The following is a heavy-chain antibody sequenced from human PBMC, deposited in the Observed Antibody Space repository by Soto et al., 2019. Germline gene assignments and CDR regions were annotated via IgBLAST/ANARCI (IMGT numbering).Heavy chain of an antibody. CDR2: IYYSAST. J-gene: IGHJ4*02. D-gene: IGHD2-2*01. V-gene: IGHV4-31*03. Sequence: PSETLSLTCTVSGGPINSGNYYWSWIRQHPGKGLEWIGYIYYSASTYYNPSLQSRVTISADTTKSHLSLSLRFVTAADTAVYYCVRGRRSYQFDSWGQGTLVTVSS. CDR1: GGPINSGNYY. CDR3: VRGRRSYQFDS.